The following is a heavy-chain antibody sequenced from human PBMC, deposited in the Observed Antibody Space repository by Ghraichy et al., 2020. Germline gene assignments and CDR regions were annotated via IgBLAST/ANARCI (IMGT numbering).Heavy chain of an antibody. D-gene: IGHD1-26*01. CDR2: INHSGST. CDR3: ARDLSGSLDY. Sequence: SQTLSLTCAVYGGSFSGYYWSWIRQPPGKGLEWIGEINHSGSTNYNPSLKSRVTISVDTSKNQFSLKLSSVTAADTAVYYCARDLSGSLDYRGQGTLVTVSS. J-gene: IGHJ4*02. V-gene: IGHV4-34*01. CDR1: GGSFSGYY.